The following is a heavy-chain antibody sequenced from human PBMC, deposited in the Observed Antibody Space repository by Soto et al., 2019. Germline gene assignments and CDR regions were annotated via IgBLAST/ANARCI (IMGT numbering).Heavy chain of an antibody. CDR3: ARVVAAAGNPRFDY. D-gene: IGHD6-13*01. CDR2: ISAYNGNT. J-gene: IGHJ4*02. Sequence: QVQLVQSGAEVKKPGASVKVSCKASGYTFTSYGISWVRQAPGQGLEWMGWISAYNGNTNYAQKPKGRDTMTTDPSTSTAYMELRSLRSDDPAVYYCARVVAAAGNPRFDYWGQGTLVPVSS. V-gene: IGHV1-18*01. CDR1: GYTFTSYG.